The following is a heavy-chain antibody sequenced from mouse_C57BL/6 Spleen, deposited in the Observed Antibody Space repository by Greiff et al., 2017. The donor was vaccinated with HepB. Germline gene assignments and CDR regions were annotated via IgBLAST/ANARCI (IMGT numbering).Heavy chain of an antibody. CDR1: GYSITSGYG. CDR2: ISYSGST. V-gene: IGHV3-2*02. D-gene: IGHD1-2*01. J-gene: IGHJ2*01. CDR3: ARTARIKY. Sequence: DLQLVESGPGLVKPSQSLSLTCTVTGYSITSGYGWNWIRQFPGNKLEWMGYISYSGSTNYNPSLKSRISITRDTSKNQFFLQLNSVTTEDTATYYCARTARIKYWGQGTTLTGSS.